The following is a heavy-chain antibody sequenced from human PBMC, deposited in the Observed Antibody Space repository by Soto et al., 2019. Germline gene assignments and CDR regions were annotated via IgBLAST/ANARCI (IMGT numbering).Heavy chain of an antibody. D-gene: IGHD6-13*01. Sequence: EVQLVESGGGLVQPGGSLRLSCAASGFIFSNHDMHWVRQAPGKGLEWVSGIGPASDTYYPGSVMGRFTISRENAKNSLYLQMDSLRADDTAVYYCEKGTSWNYIDYWGQGTLVTVSS. V-gene: IGHV3-13*01. CDR2: IGPASDT. CDR1: GFIFSNHD. CDR3: EKGTSWNYIDY. J-gene: IGHJ4*02.